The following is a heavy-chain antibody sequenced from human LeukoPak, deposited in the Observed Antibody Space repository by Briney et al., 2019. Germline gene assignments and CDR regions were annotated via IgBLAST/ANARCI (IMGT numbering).Heavy chain of an antibody. Sequence: ASLKVSCKASGYTFTTYYVHWVRKNPGQSLDWIGFINPGGGSTSYAQKFQGRVTMTRVTSTSTIYMELSSLRSEDTAVYYCARDVDSGLDYWGQGTLVTVSS. D-gene: IGHD3-10*01. V-gene: IGHV1-46*03. CDR2: INPGGGST. J-gene: IGHJ4*02. CDR1: GYTFTTYY. CDR3: ARDVDSGLDY.